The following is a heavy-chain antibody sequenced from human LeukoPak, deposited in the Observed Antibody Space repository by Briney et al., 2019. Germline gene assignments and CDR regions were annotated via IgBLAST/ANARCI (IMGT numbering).Heavy chain of an antibody. CDR2: ISGSGGST. V-gene: IGHV3-23*01. CDR1: GFTFSSYA. CDR3: ASLGYCSSTSCYESP. D-gene: IGHD2-2*01. J-gene: IGHJ5*02. Sequence: GGSLRLSCAASGFTFSSYAMNWVRQAPGKGLEWVSGISGSGGSTYYADSVKGRFTISRDNSKNTLYLQMNSLRAEDTAVYYCASLGYCSSTSCYESPWGQGTLVTVSS.